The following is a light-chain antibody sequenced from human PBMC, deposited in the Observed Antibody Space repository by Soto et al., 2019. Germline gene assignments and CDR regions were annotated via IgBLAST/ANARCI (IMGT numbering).Light chain of an antibody. Sequence: QLTQSPSSLSASVGDRGTIPCRASQGISRYLAWYQQEPGKAPKLLIYAASTLQSGVPSRFRGSGSGTDFTLTISSLQPEDVAAYYCQKYNSAPLTFGGGTKVDIK. J-gene: IGKJ4*01. CDR3: QKYNSAPLT. V-gene: IGKV1-9*01. CDR2: AAS. CDR1: QGISRY.